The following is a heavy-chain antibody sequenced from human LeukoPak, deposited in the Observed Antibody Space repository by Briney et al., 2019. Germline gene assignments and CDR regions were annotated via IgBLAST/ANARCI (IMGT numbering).Heavy chain of an antibody. Sequence: ASVKVSCKASGYTFTSYGISWVRQAPGQGLEWMGWISAHNGNTNYAQNLQGRVTMTTDTSTSTAYMELSSLRSEDTAVYYCARAYGDYLTDYYYYYMDVWGKGTTVTISS. CDR1: GYTFTSYG. CDR2: ISAHNGNT. V-gene: IGHV1-18*01. J-gene: IGHJ6*03. D-gene: IGHD4-17*01. CDR3: ARAYGDYLTDYYYYYMDV.